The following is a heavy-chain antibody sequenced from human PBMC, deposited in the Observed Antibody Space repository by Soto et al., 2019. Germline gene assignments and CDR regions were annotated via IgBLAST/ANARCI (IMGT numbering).Heavy chain of an antibody. V-gene: IGHV3-72*01. CDR2: IRNKANSYTT. CDR3: SRAGILTTPYYFDY. J-gene: IGHJ4*01. D-gene: IGHD4-4*01. CDR1: GFTFSDHY. Sequence: GGSLRLSCAAFGFTFSDHYMDWVRQAPGKGLEWVGRIRNKANSYTTEYAASVKRRFTISRDDSKNLLFLQMYSLKTEYTAVYYCSRAGILTTPYYFDYWGQGTLVTVSS.